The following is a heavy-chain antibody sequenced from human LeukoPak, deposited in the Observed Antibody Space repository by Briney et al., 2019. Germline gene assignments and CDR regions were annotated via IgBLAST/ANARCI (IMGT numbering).Heavy chain of an antibody. Sequence: ASVKVSCKASGGTFSSYTISWVRQAPGQGLEWVGWISGYNGNTNYAQKFQGRVAMSTDTSTSTAYMELRSLRSDDTAVYYCARYSSSWHFDYWGQGTLVPVSS. CDR3: ARYSSSWHFDY. CDR1: GGTFSSYT. V-gene: IGHV1-18*01. D-gene: IGHD2-2*01. J-gene: IGHJ4*02. CDR2: ISGYNGNT.